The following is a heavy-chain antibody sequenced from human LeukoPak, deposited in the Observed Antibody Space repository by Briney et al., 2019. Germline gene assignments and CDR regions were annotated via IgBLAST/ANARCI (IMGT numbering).Heavy chain of an antibody. CDR1: GFTFSSYG. CDR3: AKDWNYGSYFDY. V-gene: IGHV3-30*02. D-gene: IGHD1-7*01. CDR2: IRYDGSNV. Sequence: GGSLRLSCAGSGFTFSSYGIRWVRQAPGKGLEWVTFIRYDGSNVQYADSVQGRFTISRYNSKNTVYLQMNSLRVEDTGLYYCAKDWNYGSYFDYWGQGTLVTVSS. J-gene: IGHJ4*02.